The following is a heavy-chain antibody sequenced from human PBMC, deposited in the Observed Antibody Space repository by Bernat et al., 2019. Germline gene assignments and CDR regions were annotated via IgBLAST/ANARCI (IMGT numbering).Heavy chain of an antibody. CDR1: GFTFSDYY. CDR2: ISSSSSYT. CDR3: ARDGYSYGSYYFDY. J-gene: IGHJ4*02. D-gene: IGHD5-18*01. Sequence: QVQLVESGGGLVKPGGSLRLSCAASGFTFSDYYMSWIRQAPGKGLDWVSYISSSSSYTNYADSVKGRFTISRDNAKNSLYLQMNSLRDEDTAVYYCARDGYSYGSYYFDYWGQGTLVTVSS. V-gene: IGHV3-11*06.